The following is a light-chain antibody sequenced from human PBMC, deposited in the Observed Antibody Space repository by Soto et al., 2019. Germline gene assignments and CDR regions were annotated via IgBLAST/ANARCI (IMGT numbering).Light chain of an antibody. Sequence: EIVLTQSPGTLSLSPGERATLSCRASQSVSSSYLAWYQQKPGQAPRLLMYGVSSRATGIPDRFTGSGSGADFTLTISRLEPEDFAVYYCQVYGPSPPITFGQGTRLEIK. V-gene: IGKV3-20*01. CDR2: GVS. J-gene: IGKJ5*01. CDR1: QSVSSSY. CDR3: QVYGPSPPIT.